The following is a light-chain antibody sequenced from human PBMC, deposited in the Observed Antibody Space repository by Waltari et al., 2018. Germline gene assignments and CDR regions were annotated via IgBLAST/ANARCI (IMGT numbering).Light chain of an antibody. J-gene: IGLJ2*01. CDR3: SAWDSSLSAAL. V-gene: IGLV10-54*04. CDR1: SNNVGDQG. CDR2: RNN. Sequence: QAGLTQPPSVSKGLRQTATLTCTGNSNNVGDQGADWLQQHQGHPPKLLSYRNNNRPSGISERFSASRSGNTASLTITGLQPEDEADYYCSAWDSSLSAALFGGGTRLTVL.